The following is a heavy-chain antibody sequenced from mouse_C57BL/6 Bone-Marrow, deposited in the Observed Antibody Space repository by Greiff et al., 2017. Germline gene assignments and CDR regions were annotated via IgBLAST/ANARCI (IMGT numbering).Heavy chain of an antibody. Sequence: VQLKESGGGLVKPGGSLKLSCAASGFTFSDYGMHWVRQAPEKGLEWVAYISSGSSTIYYADTVKGRFTISRDNAKNTLFLQMTSLRSEDTAMYYCARPDYGSSPWFAYWGQGTLVTVSA. CDR2: ISSGSSTI. CDR1: GFTFSDYG. CDR3: ARPDYGSSPWFAY. V-gene: IGHV5-17*01. J-gene: IGHJ3*01. D-gene: IGHD1-1*01.